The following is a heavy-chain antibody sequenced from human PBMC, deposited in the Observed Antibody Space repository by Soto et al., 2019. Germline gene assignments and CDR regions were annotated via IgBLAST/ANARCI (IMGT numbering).Heavy chain of an antibody. CDR1: SGSFSSGNYY. J-gene: IGHJ6*02. CDR3: ARVPGYSSPYYGMDV. V-gene: IGHV4-30-4*01. D-gene: IGHD6-13*01. CDR2: IYYSGST. Sequence: SETLSLTCTVSSGSFSSGNYYWSWIRQPPGKGLEWIGYIYYSGSTYYNPSLKSRVTISVDTSKNQFSLKLSSVTAADTAVYYCARVPGYSSPYYGMDVWGQGTTVT.